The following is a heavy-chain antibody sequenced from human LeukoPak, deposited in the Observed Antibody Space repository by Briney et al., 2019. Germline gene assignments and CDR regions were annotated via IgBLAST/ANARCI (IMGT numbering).Heavy chain of an antibody. D-gene: IGHD5-24*01. J-gene: IGHJ4*02. CDR1: VGTFSTYG. V-gene: IGHV1-69*05. CDR3: AVEMTTKTGIFFDF. Sequence: SVKVSCKASVGTFSTYGVNWVRQAPGQGGEWMGGIIPIFGAANYPQKFQGRVTLTTDESTNTAYMELSSLRSEDTAVFYCAVEMTTKTGIFFDFWGQGTLVTVSS. CDR2: IIPIFGAA.